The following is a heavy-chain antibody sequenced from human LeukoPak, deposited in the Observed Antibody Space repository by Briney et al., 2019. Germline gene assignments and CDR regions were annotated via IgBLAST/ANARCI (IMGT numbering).Heavy chain of an antibody. J-gene: IGHJ6*03. CDR3: ARGALSSPYYEYYYYMDV. Sequence: ASVKVSCKASGYTFTGYYIHWVRQAPGQGLEWMGWSNPNSGGTNYAQKFQGRVTMTRDTSISTAYMELSRLRSDDTAVYYCARGALSSPYYEYYYYMDVWGKGTTVTVSS. D-gene: IGHD2-2*01. CDR1: GYTFTGYY. V-gene: IGHV1-2*02. CDR2: SNPNSGGT.